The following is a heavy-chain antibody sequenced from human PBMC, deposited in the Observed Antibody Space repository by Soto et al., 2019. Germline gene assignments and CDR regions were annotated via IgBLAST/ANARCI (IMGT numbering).Heavy chain of an antibody. CDR1: GFTFSNAW. Sequence: GGSLRLSCAASGFTFSNAWMNWVRQARGKGLEWVGRIKSKTDGGTTDYAAPVKGRFTISRDDSKNTLYLQMNSLITEDTAVYYCTTDPVTMIVVVPSSGWGQGTLVTAPQ. J-gene: IGHJ4*02. CDR2: IKSKTDGGTT. CDR3: TTDPVTMIVVVPSSG. D-gene: IGHD3-22*01. V-gene: IGHV3-15*07.